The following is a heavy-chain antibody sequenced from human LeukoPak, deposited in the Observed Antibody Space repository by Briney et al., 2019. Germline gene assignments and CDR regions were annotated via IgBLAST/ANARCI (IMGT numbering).Heavy chain of an antibody. J-gene: IGHJ5*02. D-gene: IGHD3-22*01. CDR1: GFTFSNSA. CDR2: ISSSSSYI. V-gene: IGHV3-21*01. CDR3: AKGLYYYDSSGFPA. Sequence: GGSLRLSCAASGFTFSNSALSWVRQAPGKGLEWVSSISSSSSYIYYADYVKGRFTISRDNSKNTLYMQMNSLRAEDTAVYYCAKGLYYYDSSGFPAWGQGTLVTVSS.